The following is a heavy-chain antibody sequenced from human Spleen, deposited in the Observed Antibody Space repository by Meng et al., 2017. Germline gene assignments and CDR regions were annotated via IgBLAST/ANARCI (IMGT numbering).Heavy chain of an antibody. J-gene: IGHJ4*02. CDR3: AGLFFYFDY. V-gene: IGHV4-38-2*01. CDR2: ISHSGVT. D-gene: IGHD3-3*01. CDR1: GYSISSGYY. Sequence: SETLSLTCAVSGYSISSGYYWGWIRQPPGKGLEWIGTISHSGVTYYNPSLKSRVTISVDTSKNQFSLKLSSVTAADTAVYYCAGLFFYFDYWGQGALVTVSS.